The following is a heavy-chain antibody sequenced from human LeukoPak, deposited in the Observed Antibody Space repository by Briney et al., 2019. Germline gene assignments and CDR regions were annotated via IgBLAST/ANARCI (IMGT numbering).Heavy chain of an antibody. V-gene: IGHV5-51*01. J-gene: IGHJ6*03. CDR2: IHPGDSDT. Sequence: GGSPKISCKGPGYSFTSYWIGWGRQMPGKGPEGRGIIHPGDSDTRYSPSFQGRVTISADKSISTAYLQWSSMKASDTAIYYCARAGTYYYYHMDVWGKGTTVTVFS. CDR1: GYSFTSYW. D-gene: IGHD6-19*01. CDR3: ARAGTYYYYHMDV.